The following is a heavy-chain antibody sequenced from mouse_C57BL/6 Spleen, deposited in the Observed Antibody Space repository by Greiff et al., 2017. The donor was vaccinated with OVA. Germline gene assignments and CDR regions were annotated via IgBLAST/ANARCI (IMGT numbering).Heavy chain of an antibody. CDR1: GYTFTDYN. J-gene: IGHJ4*01. CDR2: INPNNGGT. CDR3: ARWIANWDSYAMDY. V-gene: IGHV1-18*01. D-gene: IGHD4-1*01. Sequence: VQLQQPGPELVKPGASVKIPCKASGYTFTDYNMDWVKQSHGKSLEWIGDINPNNGGTIYNQKFKGKATLTVDKSSSTAYMELRSLTSEDTAVYYCARWIANWDSYAMDYWGQGTSVTVSS.